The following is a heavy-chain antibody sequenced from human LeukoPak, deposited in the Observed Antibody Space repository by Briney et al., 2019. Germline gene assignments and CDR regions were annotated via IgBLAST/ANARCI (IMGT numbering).Heavy chain of an antibody. CDR2: ISSSGTTI. Sequence: PGGSLRLSCAASGFTFSSYEMNWVRQARGKGLEWVSYISSSGTTIYYADSVKGRFTISRDNAKTSLYLQMNSLRAEDTAVYYCAREGDYDSSGYGFDYWGQGTLVTVSS. CDR1: GFTFSSYE. J-gene: IGHJ4*02. D-gene: IGHD3-22*01. CDR3: AREGDYDSSGYGFDY. V-gene: IGHV3-48*03.